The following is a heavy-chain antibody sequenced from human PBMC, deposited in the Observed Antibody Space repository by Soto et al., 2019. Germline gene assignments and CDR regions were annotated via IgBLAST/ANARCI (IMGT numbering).Heavy chain of an antibody. CDR2: ITPIYPTT. J-gene: IGHJ4*02. CDR1: GGTFYTYT. Sequence: SVKVSCKASGGTFYTYTFSWVRQAPGQGLEWMGSITPIYPTTNYAEKFQGRLTVTADGSTNTAYMELNSLTSEDTAVYYCARIPRYSFPASDDLDSWGQGTLVTVSS. D-gene: IGHD5-18*01. V-gene: IGHV1-69*13. CDR3: ARIPRYSFPASDDLDS.